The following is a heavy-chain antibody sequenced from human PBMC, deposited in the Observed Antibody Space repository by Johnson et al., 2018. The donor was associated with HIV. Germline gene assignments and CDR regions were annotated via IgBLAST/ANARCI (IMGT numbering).Heavy chain of an antibody. CDR1: GFTFSTYA. CDR3: ARCRDAYTLLSAFDI. J-gene: IGHJ3*02. D-gene: IGHD5-24*01. V-gene: IGHV3-64*01. Sequence: VQLVESGGGLVQPGGSLRLSCAASGFTFSTYAMNWVRQAPGKGLDYVLAISSNGGSTYYANSLKDRFPISRDNSKNTLYLQMGSLRAEDMAVYYCARCRDAYTLLSAFDIWGQGTMVTVSS. CDR2: ISSNGGST.